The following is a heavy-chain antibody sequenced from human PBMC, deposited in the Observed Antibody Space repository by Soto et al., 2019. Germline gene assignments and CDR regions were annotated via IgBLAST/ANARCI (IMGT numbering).Heavy chain of an antibody. CDR2: IWYDGSNK. J-gene: IGHJ6*02. CDR1: GFTFSSYG. D-gene: IGHD5-18*01. CDR3: ARDSPGPFRGYSYDPHYGMDV. V-gene: IGHV3-33*01. Sequence: GGSLSLSCAASGFTFSSYGMHWVRQAPGKGLEWVAVIWYDGSNKYYADSVKGRFTISRDNSKNTLYLQMNSLRAEDTAVYYCARDSPGPFRGYSYDPHYGMDVWGQGTTVTVSS.